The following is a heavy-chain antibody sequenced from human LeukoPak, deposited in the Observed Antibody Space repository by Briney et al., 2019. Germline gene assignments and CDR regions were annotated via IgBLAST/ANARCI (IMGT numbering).Heavy chain of an antibody. CDR2: ISSSSSTI. J-gene: IGHJ4*02. CDR3: ARAQRWLQDYFDY. CDR1: GGSFSGYY. V-gene: IGHV3-48*02. Sequence: PSETLSLTCAVYGGSFSGYYWSWVRQAPGKGLEWVSYISSSSSTIYYADSVKGRFTISRDNAKNSLYLQMNSLRDEDTAVYYCARAQRWLQDYFDYWGQGTLVTVSS. D-gene: IGHD5-24*01.